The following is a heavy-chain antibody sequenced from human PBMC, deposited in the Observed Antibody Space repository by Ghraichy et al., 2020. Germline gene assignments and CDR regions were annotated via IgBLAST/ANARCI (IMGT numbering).Heavy chain of an antibody. Sequence: GGSLRLSCTASGFTFSSFTMSWVRQAPGKGLEWVSGISNSGADTYYADSVQGRFTISRDNSRNTLYLQMNRLRAEDTALYYCANWITDYGMDVWGQGTTVTVSS. CDR2: ISNSGADT. CDR1: GFTFSSFT. D-gene: IGHD3-10*01. CDR3: ANWITDYGMDV. J-gene: IGHJ6*02. V-gene: IGHV3-23*01.